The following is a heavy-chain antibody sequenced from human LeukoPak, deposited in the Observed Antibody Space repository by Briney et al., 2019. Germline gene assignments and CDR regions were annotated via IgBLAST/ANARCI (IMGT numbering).Heavy chain of an antibody. J-gene: IGHJ4*02. Sequence: GGSLRLSCAVSGLTFNTYAMNWVRQAPGKGLEWVSGISDSGRDTYYSDSVKGRFSISRDNSKSTVYLQMNSLRAEDTALYFCATGCVGSPSCFTTGYDHWGQGTLVTVSS. CDR1: GLTFNTYA. CDR3: ATGCVGSPSCFTTGYDH. V-gene: IGHV3-23*01. D-gene: IGHD1-26*01. CDR2: ISDSGRDT.